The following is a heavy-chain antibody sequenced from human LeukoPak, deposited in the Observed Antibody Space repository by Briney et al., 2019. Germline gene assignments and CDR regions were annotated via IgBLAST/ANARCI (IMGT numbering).Heavy chain of an antibody. Sequence: GGSLRLSCAASGFTFSSYGMHWVRQAPGKGLEWVAVISYDGGNKYYADSVKGRFTISRDDSKNTLYLQMNSLRAEDTAVYYCARDPVFDYWGQGTLVTVSS. CDR2: ISYDGGNK. J-gene: IGHJ4*02. V-gene: IGHV3-30*03. CDR3: ARDPVFDY. CDR1: GFTFSSYG.